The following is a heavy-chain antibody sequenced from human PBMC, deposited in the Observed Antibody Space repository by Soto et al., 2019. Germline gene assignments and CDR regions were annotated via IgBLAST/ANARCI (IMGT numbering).Heavy chain of an antibody. Sequence: QLGGSLRLSCAASGFTFSRDGMHWVRQAPGKGLEWVAVISYDGSNKYYADSVKGRFTISRDNSKNTLYLQMNSLRAEDTAVYYCAKGWVALAGPNFDYWGQGT. V-gene: IGHV3-30*18. CDR1: GFTFSRDG. CDR3: AKGWVALAGPNFDY. J-gene: IGHJ4*02. CDR2: ISYDGSNK. D-gene: IGHD6-19*01.